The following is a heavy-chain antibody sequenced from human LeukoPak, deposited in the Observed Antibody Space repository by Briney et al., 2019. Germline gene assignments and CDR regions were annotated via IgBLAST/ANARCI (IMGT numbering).Heavy chain of an antibody. V-gene: IGHV3-20*04. CDR1: GLTLEDYG. CDR2: INWNGGST. Sequence: GGSLGLSCAASGLTLEDYGMRWARQAPGKGLEWGTGINWNGGSTGYGDSEKGRFTISRDNAKISLHLQMNSLRAEDTAVYYCAPHAPYYGDYGGYWGQATLASDSS. J-gene: IGHJ4*02. CDR3: APHAPYYGDYGGY. D-gene: IGHD4-17*01.